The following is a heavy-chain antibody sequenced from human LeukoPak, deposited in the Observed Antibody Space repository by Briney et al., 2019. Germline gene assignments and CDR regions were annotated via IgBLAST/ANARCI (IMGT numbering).Heavy chain of an antibody. J-gene: IGHJ6*02. CDR3: ARVRYDYYGMDV. Sequence: GGSLRLSCVASGFTFSSYWMHWVRQAPGKGLVWVSRINGDGSSTSYADSVKGRFTISRDNAKNTLYLQMNSLRAEDTAVYYCARVRYDYYGMDVWGQGTTVTVSS. V-gene: IGHV3-74*01. CDR1: GFTFSSYW. CDR2: INGDGSST. D-gene: IGHD4-17*01.